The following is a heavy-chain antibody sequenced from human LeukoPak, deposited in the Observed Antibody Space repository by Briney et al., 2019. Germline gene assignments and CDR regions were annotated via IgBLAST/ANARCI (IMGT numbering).Heavy chain of an antibody. D-gene: IGHD3-22*01. V-gene: IGHV1-18*01. Sequence: ASVKVSCKASGYTFTSYGISWVRQAPGQGLEWMGWISAYNGNTNYVQKLQGRVTMTTDTSASTAYMELRSLRSDDTAVYYCARDVPPSSGYYSGIDYWGQGTLVTVSS. CDR1: GYTFTSYG. CDR2: ISAYNGNT. J-gene: IGHJ4*02. CDR3: ARDVPPSSGYYSGIDY.